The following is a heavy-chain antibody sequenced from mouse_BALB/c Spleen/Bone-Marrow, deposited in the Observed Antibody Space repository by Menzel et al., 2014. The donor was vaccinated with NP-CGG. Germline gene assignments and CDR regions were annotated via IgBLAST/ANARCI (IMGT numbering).Heavy chain of an antibody. Sequence: EVKLVESGGGLVQPGGSRKLSCAASGFTFSSFGMHWVRQAPEKGLEGIAYISSDSGATFYADTVKGRFTISRDNPKNTLFLQMTSLRSEDTAIYFCTRGGNWEDFDYWGQGTTLTVSS. J-gene: IGHJ2*01. CDR2: ISSDSGAT. V-gene: IGHV5-17*02. CDR3: TRGGNWEDFDY. D-gene: IGHD4-1*01. CDR1: GFTFSSFG.